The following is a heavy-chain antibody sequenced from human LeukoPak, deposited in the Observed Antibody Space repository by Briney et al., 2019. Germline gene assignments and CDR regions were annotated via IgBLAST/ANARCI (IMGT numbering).Heavy chain of an antibody. CDR3: ARDDSGGYYHFDY. Sequence: SVKVSCKASVGTFSSYAISWVRQAPGQGLEWMEGIIPIFGTANYAQKFQGRVTITTDESTRTAYMELSSLRSEDTAVYYCARDDSGGYYHFDYWGQGTLVTASS. CDR2: IIPIFGTA. CDR1: VGTFSSYA. J-gene: IGHJ4*02. D-gene: IGHD3-22*01. V-gene: IGHV1-69*05.